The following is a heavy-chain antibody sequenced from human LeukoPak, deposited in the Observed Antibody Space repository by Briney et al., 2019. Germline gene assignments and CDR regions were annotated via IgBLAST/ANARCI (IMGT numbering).Heavy chain of an antibody. V-gene: IGHV3-23*01. Sequence: GGSLRLSCAASGFTFGSYAMSWVRQAPGKGLEWVLAISGSGGSTYYADSVKGRFTISRDNSKNTLYLQMNSLRAEDTAVYYCAKRYYYGSGSSDYWGQGTLVTVSS. J-gene: IGHJ4*02. D-gene: IGHD3-10*01. CDR2: ISGSGGST. CDR3: AKRYYYGSGSSDY. CDR1: GFTFGSYA.